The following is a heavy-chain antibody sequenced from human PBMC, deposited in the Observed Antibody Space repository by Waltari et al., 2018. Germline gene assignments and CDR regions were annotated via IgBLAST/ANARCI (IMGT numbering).Heavy chain of an antibody. Sequence: EVQLVESGGGLVQPGGSLRLSCAASGFTFSSYSMNWVRQGPGKGLEWVSDISSSSSTIYYADSVKGRFTISRDNAKNSLYLQMNSLRAEDTAVYYCARAPRQQPATDYWGQGTLVTVSS. J-gene: IGHJ4*02. CDR1: GFTFSSYS. V-gene: IGHV3-48*01. CDR2: ISSSSSTI. CDR3: ARAPRQQPATDY. D-gene: IGHD6-13*01.